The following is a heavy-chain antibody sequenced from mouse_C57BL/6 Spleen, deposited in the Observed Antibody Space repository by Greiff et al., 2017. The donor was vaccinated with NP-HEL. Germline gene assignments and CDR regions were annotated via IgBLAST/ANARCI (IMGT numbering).Heavy chain of an antibody. Sequence: EVQLVESGGGLVKPGGSLKLSCAASGFTFSDYGMHWVRQAPEKGLEWVAYISSGSSTIYYADTVKGRFTISRDNAKNTLFLQMTSLRSEETAMYYCARSDWGTWFAYWGQGTLVTVSA. J-gene: IGHJ3*01. CDR2: ISSGSSTI. V-gene: IGHV5-17*01. CDR1: GFTFSDYG. CDR3: ARSDWGTWFAY.